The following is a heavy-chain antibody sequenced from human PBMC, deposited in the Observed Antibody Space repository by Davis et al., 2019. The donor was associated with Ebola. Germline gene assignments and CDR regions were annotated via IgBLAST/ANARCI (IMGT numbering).Heavy chain of an antibody. Sequence: PSETLSLTCAVYGGSFSGYYWSWIRQPPGKGLEWIGEINHSGSTNYNPSLKSRVTISVDTSKNQFSLKLSSVTAADTAVYYCASTAIPSMVRGVITGYYYYGMDVWGQGTTVTVSS. V-gene: IGHV4-34*01. J-gene: IGHJ6*02. CDR1: GGSFSGYY. CDR2: INHSGST. D-gene: IGHD3-10*01. CDR3: ASTAIPSMVRGVITGYYYYGMDV.